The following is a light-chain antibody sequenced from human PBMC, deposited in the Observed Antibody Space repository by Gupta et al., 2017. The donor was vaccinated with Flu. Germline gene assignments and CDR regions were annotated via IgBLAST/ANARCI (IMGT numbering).Light chain of an antibody. Sequence: EIVTTPSPGTVSVSPGETATLSCNASRSVRTNLAWYQQTPVRAPMRLMYGASTRSTGIPAAFSGSGSGIEFTLTISSRQSEDFAVYYSQLDDNWPPLTCVQGTRLEIK. CDR2: GAS. J-gene: IGKJ5*01. CDR3: QLDDNWPPLT. V-gene: IGKV3-15*01. CDR1: RSVRTN.